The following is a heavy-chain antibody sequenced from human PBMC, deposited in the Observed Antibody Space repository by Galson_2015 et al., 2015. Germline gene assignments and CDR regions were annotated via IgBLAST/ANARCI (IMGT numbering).Heavy chain of an antibody. J-gene: IGHJ4*02. CDR1: GFIFRNYW. V-gene: IGHV3-74*01. CDR2: INIDGSTT. D-gene: IGHD1-1*01. Sequence: SLRLSCAASGFIFRNYWMHWVRQAPGKGPEWVSRINIDGSTTTYADSVKGRFTISRDNAKNTLYLQMNSLRAADTAIYYCARDLYTGNYYDSWGQGTLVTVSS. CDR3: ARDLYTGNYYDS.